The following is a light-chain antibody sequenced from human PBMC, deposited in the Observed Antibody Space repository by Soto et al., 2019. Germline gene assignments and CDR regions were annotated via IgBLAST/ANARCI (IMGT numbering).Light chain of an antibody. CDR1: SSDVGGYNY. Sequence: QSALPQPASVPGSHGQSITISCTGTSSDVGGYNYVSWYQQHPGKAPKLMIYDVSNRPSGVSNRFSGSKSGNTASLTISGLQAEDEADYYCSSYTSSSTWVFGGGTKLTVL. CDR2: DVS. V-gene: IGLV2-14*01. J-gene: IGLJ3*02. CDR3: SSYTSSSTWV.